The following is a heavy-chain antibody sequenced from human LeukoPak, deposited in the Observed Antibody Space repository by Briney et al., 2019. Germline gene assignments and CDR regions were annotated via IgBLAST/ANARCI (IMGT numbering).Heavy chain of an antibody. CDR1: GFTFSNFV. J-gene: IGHJ4*02. CDR3: ARDTPFGYYFDY. Sequence: PGGSLRLSCAASGFTFSNFVMHWVRQPPGKGLEWVAVIWYAGSDKYHADSVKGRFTFSRDNAKNTLYLQMNSLRAEDTAVYYCARDTPFGYYFDYWGQGTLVTVSS. D-gene: IGHD3-16*01. CDR2: IWYAGSDK. V-gene: IGHV3-33*01.